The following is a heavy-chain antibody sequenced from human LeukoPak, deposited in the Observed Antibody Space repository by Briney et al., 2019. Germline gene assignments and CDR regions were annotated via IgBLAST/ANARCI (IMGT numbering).Heavy chain of an antibody. CDR3: AREHYYDSSGYSADY. CDR1: GYTFTSYY. J-gene: IGHJ4*02. Sequence: GASVKVSCKASGYTFTSYYMHWVRQAPGQGLEWMGIINPSGGSTSYAQKFQGRVTMTRDMSTSTVYMELSSLRSEDTAVYYCAREHYYDSSGYSADYWGQGTLVTVSS. D-gene: IGHD3-22*01. V-gene: IGHV1-46*01. CDR2: INPSGGST.